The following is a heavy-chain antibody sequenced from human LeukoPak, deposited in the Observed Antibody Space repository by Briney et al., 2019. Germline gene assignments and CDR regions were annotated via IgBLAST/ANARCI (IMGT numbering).Heavy chain of an antibody. CDR1: GYSISSSSYY. V-gene: IGHV4-61*05. Sequence: PSETLSLTCAVSGYSISSSSYYWGYFRQPPGKGLEWIGYIYYSGSTNYNPSLKSRVTISVDTPKNQFSLKLSSVTAADTAVYYCARAPLRAYDRVPFDIWGQGTMVTVSS. D-gene: IGHD3-9*01. J-gene: IGHJ3*02. CDR3: ARAPLRAYDRVPFDI. CDR2: IYYSGST.